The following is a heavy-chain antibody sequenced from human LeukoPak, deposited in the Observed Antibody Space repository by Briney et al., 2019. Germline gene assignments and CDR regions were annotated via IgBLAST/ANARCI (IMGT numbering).Heavy chain of an antibody. CDR2: ISGSGGST. D-gene: IGHD2-15*01. V-gene: IGHV3-23*01. CDR3: AKDSVAPGAWLGDI. Sequence: RGSLRISCAASGFTFSSYAMSWVRQAPGKGLEWVSAISGSGGSTYYADSVKGRFTISRDNSKNTLYLQMNSLRAEDTAVYYCAKDSVAPGAWLGDIWGQGTMVTVSS. J-gene: IGHJ3*02. CDR1: GFTFSSYA.